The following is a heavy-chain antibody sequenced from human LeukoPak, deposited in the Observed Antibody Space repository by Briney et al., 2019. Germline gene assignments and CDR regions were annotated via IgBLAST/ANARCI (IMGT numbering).Heavy chain of an antibody. CDR1: GFTFSDYY. D-gene: IGHD3-10*01. V-gene: IGHV3-11*05. Sequence: GGSLRLSCAASGFTFSDYYMSWIRQAPGKGLEWVSYISSTSSYTNYAESVKGRFTISRDNANNSLYLQMNSLRADDTAVYYCARDSMVREKLLDYWGQGALVTVSS. CDR3: ARDSMVREKLLDY. CDR2: ISSTSSYT. J-gene: IGHJ4*02.